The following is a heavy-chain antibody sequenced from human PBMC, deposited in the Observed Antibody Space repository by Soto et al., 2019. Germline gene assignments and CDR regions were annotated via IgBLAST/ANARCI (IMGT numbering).Heavy chain of an antibody. D-gene: IGHD3-3*01. CDR1: RGTFNTSP. V-gene: IGHV1-69*01. Sequence: QVQLTQSGAEVKKPGSSVRVSCQTSRGTFNTSPISWMRQAPGQGLEWLGDILPVFGRVNYAQQFQDRLNLPEEESKTRVCMGATRLTPEDTAVYFCTTRHLRGLHYDFRSPPTASLYHYGLGVWGQGTTVIVSS. CDR3: TTRHLRGLHYDFRSPPTASLYHYGLGV. CDR2: ILPVFGRV. J-gene: IGHJ6*02.